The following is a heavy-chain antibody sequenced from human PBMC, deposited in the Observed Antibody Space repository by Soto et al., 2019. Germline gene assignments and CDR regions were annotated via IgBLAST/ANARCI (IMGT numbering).Heavy chain of an antibody. D-gene: IGHD1-1*01. CDR3: ARGLWNDVFQY. J-gene: IGHJ1*01. CDR1: VGSISSGGYS. CDR2: VHHTGST. Sequence: PSETLSLTCAVSVGSISSGGYSWTWIRQPPGKGLEWIGYVHHTGSTTYNPSRKTRVNISVDRPNNQFFLTLTSATAADSAIYYCARGLWNDVFQYWGRGILVTVSS. V-gene: IGHV4-30-2*01.